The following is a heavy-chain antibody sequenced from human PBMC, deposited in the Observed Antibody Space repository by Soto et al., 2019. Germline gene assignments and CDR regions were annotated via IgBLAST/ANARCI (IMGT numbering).Heavy chain of an antibody. CDR3: ARAPAVAGTAEFDY. V-gene: IGHV3-33*01. CDR2: IWYDGSNK. CDR1: GFTFSSYG. D-gene: IGHD6-19*01. J-gene: IGHJ4*02. Sequence: GGSLRLSCAASGFTFSSYGMHWVRQAPGKGLEWVAVIWYDGSNKYCADSVKGRFTISRDNSKNTLYLQMNSLRAEDTAVYYCARAPAVAGTAEFDYWGQGTLVTVSS.